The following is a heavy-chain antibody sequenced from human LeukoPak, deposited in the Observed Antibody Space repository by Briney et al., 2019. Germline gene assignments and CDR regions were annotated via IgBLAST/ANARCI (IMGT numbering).Heavy chain of an antibody. V-gene: IGHV4-38-2*01. J-gene: IGHJ6*03. Sequence: PSETLSLTCAVSSYSISSGYYWGWIRQPPGKGLEWIGTFYHSGSTYYNPSLKSRVTISVDTSKSQFSLKLSSVTAADAAVYYCARAPRFLEWFPYYYYMDVWGKGTTVTVSS. D-gene: IGHD3-3*01. CDR3: ARAPRFLEWFPYYYYMDV. CDR1: SYSISSGYY. CDR2: FYHSGST.